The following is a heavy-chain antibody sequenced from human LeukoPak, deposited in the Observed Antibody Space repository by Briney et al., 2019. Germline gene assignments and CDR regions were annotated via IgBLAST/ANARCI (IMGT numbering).Heavy chain of an antibody. V-gene: IGHV3-23*01. CDR1: GFTFSSYG. J-gene: IGHJ4*02. Sequence: GGSLRLSCAASGFTFSSYGMSWVRQAPGKGLEWVSAISGSGGSTYYADSVKGRFTISRDNSKNTLYLQMNSLRAEDTAVYYCAKDRGSSSYYFDYWGQGTLVTVSS. D-gene: IGHD3-10*01. CDR2: ISGSGGST. CDR3: AKDRGSSSYYFDY.